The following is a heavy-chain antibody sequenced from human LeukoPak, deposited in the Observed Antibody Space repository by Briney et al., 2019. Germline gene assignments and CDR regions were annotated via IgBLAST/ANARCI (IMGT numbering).Heavy chain of an antibody. V-gene: IGHV1-69*04. CDR2: IIPIFGIA. CDR1: GGTFSSYG. Sequence: EASVKVSCKASGGTFSSYGISRVRQAPGQGLEWMGRIIPIFGIANYAQKFQGRVTITADKSTSTAYMELSSLRSEDTAVYYCAREALYCSSTSCYTVIEGYYFDYWGQGTLVTVSS. D-gene: IGHD2-2*02. J-gene: IGHJ4*02. CDR3: AREALYCSSTSCYTVIEGYYFDY.